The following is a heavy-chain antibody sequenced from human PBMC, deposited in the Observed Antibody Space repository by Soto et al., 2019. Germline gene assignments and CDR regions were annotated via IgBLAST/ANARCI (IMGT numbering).Heavy chain of an antibody. D-gene: IGHD5-18*01. Sequence: EVQLVESGGGLGKPGGSLRISCAASGFTFSTYSMNWVRQAPGKGLEWVSSISSSSGYIYYADSVKGRFTISRDDAKNSLSLHMNRLRAEDTAVYYCARVRSYSYGQGYGMDVWGQGTPVTVSS. CDR2: ISSSSGYI. J-gene: IGHJ6*02. CDR3: ARVRSYSYGQGYGMDV. V-gene: IGHV3-21*01. CDR1: GFTFSTYS.